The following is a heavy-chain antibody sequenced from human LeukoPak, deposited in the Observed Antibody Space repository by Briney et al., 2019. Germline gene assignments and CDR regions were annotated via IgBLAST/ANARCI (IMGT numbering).Heavy chain of an antibody. Sequence: SETLSLTCTVSGGSISSYYWSWIRQPPGKGLEWIGYIYYSGGTKYNPSLKSGVTISVDTSKNQFSLKLTSVTATDTAVYYCARLGIGVVPSAMLGDYYFDYWGQGTLVTVSS. CDR2: IYYSGGT. D-gene: IGHD2-2*01. V-gene: IGHV4-59*08. CDR3: ARLGIGVVPSAMLGDYYFDY. J-gene: IGHJ4*02. CDR1: GGSISSYY.